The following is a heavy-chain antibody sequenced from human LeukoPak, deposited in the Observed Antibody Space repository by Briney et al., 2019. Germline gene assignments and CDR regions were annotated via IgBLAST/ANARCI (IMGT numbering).Heavy chain of an antibody. Sequence: SETLSLTCAVYGGSFSGYYWSWIRQPPGNGLEWIGEINHSGSTNSNPSLKRRVTISVDTSKSQFSLKLSSVTAADTAVYYCTSLHVLKWFGEFQGRFDPWGQGTLVTVSS. V-gene: IGHV4-34*01. CDR1: GGSFSGYY. J-gene: IGHJ5*02. CDR3: TSLHVLKWFGEFQGRFDP. CDR2: INHSGST. D-gene: IGHD3-10*01.